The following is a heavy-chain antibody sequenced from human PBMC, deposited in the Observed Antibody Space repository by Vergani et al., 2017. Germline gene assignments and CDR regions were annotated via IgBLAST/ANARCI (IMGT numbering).Heavy chain of an antibody. Sequence: QVQLVQSGAEVKKPGASVKVSCKASGYPFTSYYMHWVRQAPGQGLEWMGRINPSGGSTSYAQKFQGRVTMTRDTSTSTVYMELRSLRSEDTAVYYCAREGWNGRWFDPWGQGTLVTVSS. CDR2: INPSGGST. V-gene: IGHV1-46*01. D-gene: IGHD1-1*01. CDR1: GYPFTSYY. J-gene: IGHJ5*02. CDR3: AREGWNGRWFDP.